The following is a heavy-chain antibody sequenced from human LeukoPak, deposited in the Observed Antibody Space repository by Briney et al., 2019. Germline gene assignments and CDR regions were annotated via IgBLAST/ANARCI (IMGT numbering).Heavy chain of an antibody. J-gene: IGHJ3*02. V-gene: IGHV3-23*01. CDR3: AKEAGFSGWRDAFDI. D-gene: IGHD6-19*01. CDR2: IRGSGGRT. CDR1: GFTSSSYA. Sequence: GGSLRLSCAASGFTSSSYAMSWVRQPPGNGLEWVSAIRGSGGRTYYTDSVKGRLTISRENSKSTLYLQMNSVRAEDTAVYYCAKEAGFSGWRDAFDIWGQGTMVTVSS.